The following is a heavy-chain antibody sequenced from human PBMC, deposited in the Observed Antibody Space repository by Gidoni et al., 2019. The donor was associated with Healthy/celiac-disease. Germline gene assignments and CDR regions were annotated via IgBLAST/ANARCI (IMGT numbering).Heavy chain of an antibody. CDR2: IYYSGST. Sequence: QLQLQESGPGLVKPSETLSLTCTVSGGSISSSSYYWGWIRQPPGKGLEWIGSIYYSGSTYYNPSLKSRVTISVDTSKNQFSLKLSSVTAADTAVYYCARQGTYYYDSSGYYVWYFDLWGRGTLVTVSS. CDR3: ARQGTYYYDSSGYYVWYFDL. J-gene: IGHJ2*01. V-gene: IGHV4-39*01. D-gene: IGHD3-22*01. CDR1: GGSISSSSYY.